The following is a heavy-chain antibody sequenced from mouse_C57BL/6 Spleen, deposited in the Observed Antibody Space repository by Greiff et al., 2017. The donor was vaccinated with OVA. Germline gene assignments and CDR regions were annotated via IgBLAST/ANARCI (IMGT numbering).Heavy chain of an antibody. CDR3: ARDYGSFYWYFDV. CDR2: IDPSDSET. J-gene: IGHJ1*03. V-gene: IGHV1-52*01. D-gene: IGHD1-1*01. Sequence: VQLQQPGAELVRPGSSVKLSCKASGYTFTSYWMHWVKQRPIQGLEWIGNIDPSDSETHYNQKFKDKATLTVDKSSSTAYMQLSSLTSEDSAVYYCARDYGSFYWYFDVWGTGTTVTVSS. CDR1: GYTFTSYW.